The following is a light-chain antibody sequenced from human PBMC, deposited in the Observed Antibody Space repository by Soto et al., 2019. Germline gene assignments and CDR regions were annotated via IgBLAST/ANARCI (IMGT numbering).Light chain of an antibody. V-gene: IGKV1-33*01. CDR1: QEISNY. CDR3: QQFYNLPYT. Sequence: DIQMTQSPSSLSASVGDRVTITCQANQEISNYVNWYQQKPGKAPNLLVYDASNLQTGVPSRFSGSGSGTVFTFTISSLQPEDIATYFCQQFYNLPYTFGQGTKLHIK. CDR2: DAS. J-gene: IGKJ2*01.